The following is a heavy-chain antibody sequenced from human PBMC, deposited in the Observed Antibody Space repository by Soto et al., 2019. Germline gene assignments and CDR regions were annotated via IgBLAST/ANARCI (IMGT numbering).Heavy chain of an antibody. CDR2: LDQSGGT. Sequence: SETLSLTCAVVCDSLRGQSWNWIRQSPGKGLEWIGELDQSGGTNYNPSLKSRAIISDDTSKNQFSLTLTSVTAADTAVYYCAREDSYGWSGEILYVWGQGTTGT. CDR3: AREDSYGWSGEILYV. CDR1: CDSLRGQS. J-gene: IGHJ6*02. V-gene: IGHV4-34*01. D-gene: IGHD6-19*01.